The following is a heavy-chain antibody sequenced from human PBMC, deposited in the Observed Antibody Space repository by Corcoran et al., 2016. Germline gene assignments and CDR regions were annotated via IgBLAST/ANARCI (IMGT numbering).Heavy chain of an antibody. D-gene: IGHD5-12*01. CDR2: IYWDDDK. CDR3: AHTQMATYGMDV. Sequence: QITLKESGPTLVKPTQTLTLTCTFSGFSLSTSGVGVDWIRQPPGKALEWLALIYWDDDKRYSPSLKSRLTITKDTSKNQVVLTMTNMDPVDTATNYCAHTQMATYGMDVWGQGTTVTVSS. J-gene: IGHJ6*02. CDR1: GFSLSTSGVG. V-gene: IGHV2-5*02.